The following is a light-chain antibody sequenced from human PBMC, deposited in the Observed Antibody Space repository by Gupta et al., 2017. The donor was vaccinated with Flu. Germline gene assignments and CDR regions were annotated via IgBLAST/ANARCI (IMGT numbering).Light chain of an antibody. Sequence: DIQMTQSPSSLSASVGDRVTITCRASQSISSYLNWYQQKPGKAPKLLIYAASSLQSGVPSRFSGRGSGTDFTLTISSLHTEDFATYYCKQRYSTPLFTLGKGTKVDIK. J-gene: IGKJ3*01. CDR2: AAS. CDR1: QSISSY. CDR3: KQRYSTPLFT. V-gene: IGKV1-39*01.